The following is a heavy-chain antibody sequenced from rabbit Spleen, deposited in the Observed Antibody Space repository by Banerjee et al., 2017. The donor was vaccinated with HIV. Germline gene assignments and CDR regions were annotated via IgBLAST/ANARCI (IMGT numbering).Heavy chain of an antibody. CDR3: ARDLPDIIGWNFGF. CDR2: IDSGSSGFT. D-gene: IGHD1-1*01. V-gene: IGHV1S40*01. CDR1: GVSFSISSY. Sequence: EESGGDLVKPGASLTLTCTASGVSFSISSYMCWVRQAPGKGLEWIACIDSGSSGFTYFATWAKGRFTISKTSSTTVTLQMTRLTAADTATYFCARDLPDIIGWNFGFWGQGTLVTVS. J-gene: IGHJ3*01.